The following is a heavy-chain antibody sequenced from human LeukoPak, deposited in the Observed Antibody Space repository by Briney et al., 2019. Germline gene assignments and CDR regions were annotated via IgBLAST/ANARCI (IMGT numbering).Heavy chain of an antibody. D-gene: IGHD5-24*01. Sequence: PGGSLRLSCAASGFTFDDYAMHWVRHAPGKGLEWVSGISWNSGSIGYADSVKGRFTISRDNAKNSLYLQMNSLRAEDTALYYCAKDMVDGYNYYWYFDLWGRGTLVTVSS. CDR2: ISWNSGSI. CDR3: AKDMVDGYNYYWYFDL. J-gene: IGHJ2*01. CDR1: GFTFDDYA. V-gene: IGHV3-9*01.